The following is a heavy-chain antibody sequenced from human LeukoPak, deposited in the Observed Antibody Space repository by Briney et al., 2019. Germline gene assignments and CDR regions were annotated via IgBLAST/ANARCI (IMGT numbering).Heavy chain of an antibody. CDR1: GFTFSSYW. CDR2: IKQDGSEK. J-gene: IGHJ3*02. CDR3: ATIAAAGDDAFDI. D-gene: IGHD6-13*01. Sequence: PGGSLRLSCAASGFTFSSYWMSWVRQAPGKGLEWVANIKQDGSEKYYVDSVKGRFTISRDNAKNSLYLQMNSLRAEDTAVYYCATIAAAGDDAFDIWGQGTMVTVSS. V-gene: IGHV3-7*01.